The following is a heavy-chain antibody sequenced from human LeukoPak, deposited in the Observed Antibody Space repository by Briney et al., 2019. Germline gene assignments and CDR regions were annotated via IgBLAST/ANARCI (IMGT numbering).Heavy chain of an antibody. V-gene: IGHV4-39*07. CDR2: IYYSGSA. Sequence: SETLSLTCTVSGGSISSYYWGWIRQPPGKGLEWIGSIYYSGSAYYNPSLKSRVTISVDTSKNQFSLKLNSVTAADTAVYYCARARAVAGFDYWGRGTLVTVST. D-gene: IGHD6-19*01. CDR3: ARARAVAGFDY. J-gene: IGHJ4*02. CDR1: GGSISSYY.